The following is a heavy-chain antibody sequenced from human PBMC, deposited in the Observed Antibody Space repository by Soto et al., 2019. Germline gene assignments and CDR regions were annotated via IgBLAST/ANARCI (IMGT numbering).Heavy chain of an antibody. D-gene: IGHD6-13*01. CDR2: ISAYNGNT. CDR1: GYTFTSYG. Sequence: QVQLVQSGAEVKKPGASVKVSCKASGYTFTSYGISWVRQAPGQGLEWMGWISAYNGNTKYVQKFQGRVTMTTDTSTSTAYMELRSLRSDEKRVYYGARHAAAGHNDYWGQGTLVTVSS. V-gene: IGHV1-18*01. J-gene: IGHJ4*02. CDR3: ARHAAAGHNDY.